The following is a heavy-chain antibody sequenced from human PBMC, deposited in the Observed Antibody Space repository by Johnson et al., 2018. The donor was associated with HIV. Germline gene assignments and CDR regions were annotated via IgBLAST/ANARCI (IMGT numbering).Heavy chain of an antibody. Sequence: QMQLVESGGGVVQPGGSLRLSCAASGFTFRNYGIHWVQAPGNGLEWAAFIRYDGSNKFFADSVKGRFTISRDNSKNTLYLQMNSLRAEDTAVYYCVKDQTWGKEEGAFDIWGQGTMVTVSS. J-gene: IGHJ3*02. CDR2: IRYDGSNK. D-gene: IGHD7-27*01. V-gene: IGHV3-30*02. CDR1: GFTFRNYG. CDR3: VKDQTWGKEEGAFDI.